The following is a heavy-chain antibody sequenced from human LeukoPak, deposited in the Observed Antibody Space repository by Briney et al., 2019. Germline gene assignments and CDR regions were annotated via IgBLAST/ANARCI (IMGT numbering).Heavy chain of an antibody. CDR1: GFTFSSYA. CDR3: AKVSDGDSRFDY. J-gene: IGHJ4*02. V-gene: IGHV3-23*01. Sequence: GGSLRLSCGASGFTFSSYAMRWAREARGRGLEWDSAMSGSGGSTYYADSVKGRFTISRDNSKNTLYLQMNSLRAEDTAVYYCAKVSDGDSRFDYWGQGTLVTVSS. CDR2: MSGSGGST. D-gene: IGHD4-17*01.